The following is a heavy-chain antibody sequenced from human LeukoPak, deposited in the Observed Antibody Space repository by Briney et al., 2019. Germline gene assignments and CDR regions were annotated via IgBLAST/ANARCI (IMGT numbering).Heavy chain of an antibody. CDR3: ARGGGAFDY. CDR2: ISSSSSYI. J-gene: IGHJ4*02. Sequence: AGGSLRLSCAASGFTFSSYSMNWVRQAPGKGLEWVSSISSSSSYINYADSVKGRFIISRDNAKNSLNLQMNSLRAEDTAVYYCARGGGAFDYWGQGTLVTVSS. D-gene: IGHD3-10*01. CDR1: GFTFSSYS. V-gene: IGHV3-21*01.